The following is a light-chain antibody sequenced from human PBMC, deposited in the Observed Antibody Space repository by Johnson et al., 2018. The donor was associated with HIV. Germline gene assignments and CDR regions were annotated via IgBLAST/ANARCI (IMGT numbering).Light chain of an antibody. CDR3: GIWDASLSTLYV. CDR1: SANIENNY. Sequence: QAVLTQPPSVSAASGQRVDISCSGGSANIENNYVSWYQQLPPTAPKLLISDNDKRPSGIPDRFSGSKSGATATLGITGLQPGDEADYYCGIWDASLSTLYVFGTGTTITVL. CDR2: DND. V-gene: IGLV1-51*01. J-gene: IGLJ1*01.